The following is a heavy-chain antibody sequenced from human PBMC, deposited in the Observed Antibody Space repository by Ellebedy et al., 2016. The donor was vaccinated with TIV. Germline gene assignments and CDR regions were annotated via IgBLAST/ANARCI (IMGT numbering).Heavy chain of an antibody. D-gene: IGHD3-10*01. Sequence: MPSETLSLTCTVSVSGGSISTYYYAWIRQPPGQGLEWIGYVYHTGSTNYNPSLRSRVTLAVDTPKNEFSLKLSSVTTADTAIYYCARDGVEDYFDYWGQGLLVTVSS. J-gene: IGHJ4*02. V-gene: IGHV4-59*01. CDR2: VYHTGST. CDR3: ARDGVEDYFDY. CDR1: VSGGSISTYY.